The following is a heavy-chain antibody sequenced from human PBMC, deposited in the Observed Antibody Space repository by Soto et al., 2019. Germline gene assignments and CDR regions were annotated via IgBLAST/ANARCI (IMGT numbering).Heavy chain of an antibody. Sequence: GESLKISCTASGFTFGDYAMSWFRQAPGKGLEWVGFIRSKAYGGTTEYAASVKGRFTISRDDSKSIAYLQMNSLKTEDTAVYYCTRDLITGTRAYYYGMDVWGQGTTVTVSS. J-gene: IGHJ6*02. CDR2: IRSKAYGGTT. V-gene: IGHV3-49*03. CDR3: TRDLITGTRAYYYGMDV. CDR1: GFTFGDYA. D-gene: IGHD1-7*01.